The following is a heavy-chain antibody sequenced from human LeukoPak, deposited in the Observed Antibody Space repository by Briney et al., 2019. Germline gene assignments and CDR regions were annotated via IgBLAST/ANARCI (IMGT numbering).Heavy chain of an antibody. V-gene: IGHV3-30-3*01. CDR2: ISYDGSNK. D-gene: IGHD2-15*01. CDR3: ARAVGYCSGGSCYSYYYYGMDV. CDR1: GFTFSSYA. J-gene: IGHJ6*02. Sequence: GGSLRLSCAASGFTFSSYAMHWVRQAPGKGLEWVAVISYDGSNKYYADSVKGRFTISRDNSKNTLYLQMNSLRAEDTAVYYCARAVGYCSGGSCYSYYYYGMDVWGQGTTVTVSS.